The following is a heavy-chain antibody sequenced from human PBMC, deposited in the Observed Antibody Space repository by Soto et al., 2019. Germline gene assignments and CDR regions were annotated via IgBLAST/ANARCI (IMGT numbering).Heavy chain of an antibody. J-gene: IGHJ4*02. CDR1: GGSISSYY. D-gene: IGHD3-10*01. V-gene: IGHV4-59*08. CDR3: ATRGWVGYLKDF. CDR2: IYYSGST. Sequence: PSETLSLTCTVSGGSISSYYWSWIRQPPGKGLEWIGYIYYSGSTNYNPSLKSRVTISVDTSKNQFSLRLSSVTATDSAVYYCATRGWVGYLKDFWGQGTLVTVSS.